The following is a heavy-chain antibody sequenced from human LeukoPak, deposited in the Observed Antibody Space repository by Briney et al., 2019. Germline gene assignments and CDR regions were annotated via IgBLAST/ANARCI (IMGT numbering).Heavy chain of an antibody. V-gene: IGHV1-69*01. CDR3: ARDRLYGDDYVWGSYRLTDY. J-gene: IGHJ4*01. Sequence: SVKVSCKASGGTFSCYAISWVRLAPGQGLEWMGGIIPIFGTANYAQKFQGRVTITADESTSTAYMELSSLRSEDTAVYYCARDRLYGDDYVWGSYRLTDYWAHGTLVTVSS. D-gene: IGHD3-16*02. CDR2: IIPIFGTA. CDR1: GGTFSCYA.